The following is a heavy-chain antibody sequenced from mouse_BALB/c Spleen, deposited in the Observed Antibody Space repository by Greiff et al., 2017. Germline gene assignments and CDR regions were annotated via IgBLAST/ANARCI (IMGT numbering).Heavy chain of an antibody. D-gene: IGHD2-1*01. CDR1: GFNIKDTY. CDR3: ARAGYGNYDAMDY. Sequence: EVQLVESGAELVKPGASVKLSCTASGFNIKDTYMHWVKQRPEQGLEWIGRIDPANGNTKYDPKFQGKATITADTSSNTAYLQLSSLTSEDSAVYFCARAGYGNYDAMDYWGQGTSVTVSS. J-gene: IGHJ4*01. CDR2: IDPANGNT. V-gene: IGHV14-3*02.